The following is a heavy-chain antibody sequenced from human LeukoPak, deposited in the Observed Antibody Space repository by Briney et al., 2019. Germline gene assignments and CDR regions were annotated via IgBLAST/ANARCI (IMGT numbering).Heavy chain of an antibody. V-gene: IGHV3-7*01. J-gene: IGHJ4*02. CDR2: MKRDGSEI. Sequence: GGSLRLSCSASGFTFSTYWMSWVRQAPGKGLEWVANMKRDGSEIYYVNSVRGRFTISRDNARNSLYLQMNSLRAEDTAVYYCARGPIRIFGVVTPLQFDYWGQGSLVTVSS. D-gene: IGHD3-3*01. CDR1: GFTFSTYW. CDR3: ARGPIRIFGVVTPLQFDY.